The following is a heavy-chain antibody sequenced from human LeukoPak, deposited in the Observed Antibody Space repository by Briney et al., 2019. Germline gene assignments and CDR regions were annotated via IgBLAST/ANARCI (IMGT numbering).Heavy chain of an antibody. D-gene: IGHD3-10*01. CDR1: GDSISNNW. CDR2: IFHRGIP. CDR3: AGTRYYYNSRSYGAPYYFDY. Sequence: PSETLSLTCAVSGDSISNNWWSWVRQSPGKGLEWIGEIFHRGIPNYNPSLKSRVTMSIDKSNNQLSLKLNSVTAADTAVYYCAGTRYYYNSRSYGAPYYFDYWGQGTLVTVSS. J-gene: IGHJ4*02. V-gene: IGHV4-4*02.